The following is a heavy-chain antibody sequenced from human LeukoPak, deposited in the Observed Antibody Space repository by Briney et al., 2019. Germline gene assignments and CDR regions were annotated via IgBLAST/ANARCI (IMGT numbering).Heavy chain of an antibody. CDR3: ARGGDLVATPLDF. CDR1: GGSFSGYY. V-gene: IGHV4-34*01. Sequence: SETLSLTCAVYGGSFSGYYWSWIRQPPGKGLEWIGEINHSGSNNYNPSLKSRVTISMDKSKNQFSLKLTSVTAADTAVYYCARGGDLVATPLDFWGQGILVTVSS. CDR2: INHSGSN. D-gene: IGHD4-23*01. J-gene: IGHJ4*02.